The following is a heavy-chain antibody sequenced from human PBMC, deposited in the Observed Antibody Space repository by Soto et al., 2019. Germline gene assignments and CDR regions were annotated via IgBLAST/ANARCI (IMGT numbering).Heavy chain of an antibody. D-gene: IGHD3-22*01. CDR2: FTFDGTNK. Sequence: EGSVRLSCAASGCTLNSYDMHWVRQSPGKGLEWVAVFTFDGTNKYYADSVKGRFTISRDDSKNTLYLQMNSLTAEDTAVYYCAKGGPHDYRSGYPYYFHYWGQGTLVTVSS. V-gene: IGHV3-30-3*01. CDR1: GCTLNSYD. CDR3: AKGGPHDYRSGYPYYFHY. J-gene: IGHJ4*02.